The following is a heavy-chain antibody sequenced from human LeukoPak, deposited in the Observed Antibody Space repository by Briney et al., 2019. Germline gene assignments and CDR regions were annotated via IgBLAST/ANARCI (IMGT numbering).Heavy chain of an antibody. V-gene: IGHV1-2*06. D-gene: IGHD3-22*01. CDR1: GYTFTSFG. J-gene: IGHJ4*02. CDR2: INPNSGGT. CDR3: ARGGFTMIVVVITNGVDY. Sequence: ASVKVSCKASGYTFTSFGISWVRQAPGQGLEWMGRINPNSGGTNYAQKFQGRVTMTRDTSISTAYMELSRLRSDDTAVYYCARGGFTMIVVVITNGVDYWGQGTLVTVSS.